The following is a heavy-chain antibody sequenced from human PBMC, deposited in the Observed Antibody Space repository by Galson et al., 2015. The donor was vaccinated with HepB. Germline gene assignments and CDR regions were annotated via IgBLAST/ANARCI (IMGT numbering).Heavy chain of an antibody. D-gene: IGHD6-19*01. V-gene: IGHV4-39*01. Sequence: SETLSLTCTVSGGSISSSSYYWGWIRQPPGKGLEWIGSIYYSGSTHNNPSLKSRVTISVDTSKNQFSLKLSSVTAADTAVYYCARRGQWLGHYYFDYWGQGTLVTVSS. CDR1: GGSISSSSYY. CDR3: ARRGQWLGHYYFDY. CDR2: IYYSGST. J-gene: IGHJ4*02.